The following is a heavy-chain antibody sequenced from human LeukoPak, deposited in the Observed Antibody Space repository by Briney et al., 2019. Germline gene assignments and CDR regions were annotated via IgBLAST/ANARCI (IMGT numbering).Heavy chain of an antibody. V-gene: IGHV4-31*03. J-gene: IGHJ3*02. Sequence: SETLSLTCTVSGGSISSGGYYWSWIRQHPGKGLEWIGYIYYSGSTYYNPSLKSRVTISVDTSKNQFSLRLSSVTAADTAVYYCARDGGAVTTYAFDIWGRGTMVTVSS. CDR1: GGSISSGGYY. CDR2: IYYSGST. CDR3: ARDGGAVTTYAFDI. D-gene: IGHD4-17*01.